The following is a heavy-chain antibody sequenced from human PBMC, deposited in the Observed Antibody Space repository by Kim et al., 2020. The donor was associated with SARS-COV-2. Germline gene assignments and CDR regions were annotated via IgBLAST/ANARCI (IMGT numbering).Heavy chain of an antibody. V-gene: IGHV3-23*01. D-gene: IGHD2-15*01. CDR3: AKCDRGVVVASATYY. J-gene: IGHJ4*02. Sequence: DSVKGRFTISRDSSKNTLYLQMDGLRVEDTAVYYCAKCDRGVVVASATYYWGQGTLVAVSS.